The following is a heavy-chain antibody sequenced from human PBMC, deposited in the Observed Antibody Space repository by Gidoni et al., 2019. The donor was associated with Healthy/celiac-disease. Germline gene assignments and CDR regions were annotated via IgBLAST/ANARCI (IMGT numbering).Heavy chain of an antibody. CDR3: AHNGVSGWYNYFDY. V-gene: IGHV2-5*02. CDR1: GFSLSTSGVG. Sequence: QITLKESGPTLVKPTQTLTLTCTFSGFSLSTSGVGVGWIRQPPGKALEWLALIYWDDDKRYSPSLKSRLTITKDTSKNQVVLTMTNMDPVDTATYYCAHNGVSGWYNYFDYWGQGTLVTVSS. CDR2: IYWDDDK. J-gene: IGHJ4*02. D-gene: IGHD6-19*01.